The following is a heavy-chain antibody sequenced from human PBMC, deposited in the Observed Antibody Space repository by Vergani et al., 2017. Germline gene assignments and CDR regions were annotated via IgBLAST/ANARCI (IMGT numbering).Heavy chain of an antibody. V-gene: IGHV4-31*03. D-gene: IGHD2-2*01. Sequence: QVQLQESGPGLVKPSQTLSLTCTVSGGSISSGGYYWSWIRQPPGKGLEWIGYIYYSGSTYYNPSLKSRVTISVDTSKNQFSLKLSSVTAADTAVYYCARSILGYCSSTSCYANGYYYYYMDVWGKGTTVTVSS. CDR2: IYYSGST. CDR1: GGSISSGGYY. J-gene: IGHJ6*03. CDR3: ARSILGYCSSTSCYANGYYYYYMDV.